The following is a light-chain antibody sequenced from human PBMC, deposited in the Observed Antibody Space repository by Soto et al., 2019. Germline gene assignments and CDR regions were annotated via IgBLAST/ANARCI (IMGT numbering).Light chain of an antibody. Sequence: DVVLTQSPLSLPVTLGQPASISCRSSQSLLYSDGNTYLNWFQQRPGQSPRRLIFDVSNRDSGVPDRFSGTGSGTDFTLKISRVEAEDVGVYYCMLGTHWPPLTFGQGTRLEIK. CDR2: DVS. J-gene: IGKJ5*01. CDR1: QSLLYSDGNTY. V-gene: IGKV2-30*01. CDR3: MLGTHWPPLT.